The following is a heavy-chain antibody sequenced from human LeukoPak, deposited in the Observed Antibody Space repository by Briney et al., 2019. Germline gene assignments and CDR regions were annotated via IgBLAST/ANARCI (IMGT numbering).Heavy chain of an antibody. CDR3: ARGETDNWLDP. CDR2: INHSGTT. CDR1: GGSFSGYY. V-gene: IGHV4-34*01. J-gene: IGHJ5*02. Sequence: SETLSLTCAVYGGSFSGYYWSWIRQPPGKGLEWMGEINHSGTTNYNPSLKSRVTISVDTSKNQFSLKVNSVTAADTAVYYCARGETDNWLDPWGQGTLVTVSS.